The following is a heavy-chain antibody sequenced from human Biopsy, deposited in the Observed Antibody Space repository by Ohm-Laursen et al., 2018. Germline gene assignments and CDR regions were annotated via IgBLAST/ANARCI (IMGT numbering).Heavy chain of an antibody. Sequence: LRLSCSASGITVSGNYMTWVRQAPGKGLEWVSVIYLGGTTYYADSVKGRFTISRDNAKNTLYLQMNGLRAEDTGVYYCGSSIHLGYWGRGTLVTVSS. V-gene: IGHV3-53*01. CDR2: IYLGGTT. CDR1: GITVSGNY. J-gene: IGHJ4*02. D-gene: IGHD6-19*01. CDR3: GSSIHLGY.